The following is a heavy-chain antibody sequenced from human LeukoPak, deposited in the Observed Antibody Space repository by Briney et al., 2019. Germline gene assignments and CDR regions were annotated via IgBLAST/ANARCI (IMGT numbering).Heavy chain of an antibody. CDR1: GGSFSGYY. J-gene: IGHJ5*02. CDR2: INHSGST. V-gene: IGHV4-34*01. Sequence: SESLYLTCAVYGGSFSGYYWSWIRQPPGKGLEWIGEINHSGSTNYNPSIKSRVTISVDTSKNQVSLKLSSVTAAETAVYYCARGYGLSPWGQGTLVSVSS. CDR3: ARGYGLSP. D-gene: IGHD4-17*01.